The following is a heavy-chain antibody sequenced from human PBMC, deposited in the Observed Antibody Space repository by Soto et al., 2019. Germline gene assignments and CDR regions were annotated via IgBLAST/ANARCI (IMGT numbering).Heavy chain of an antibody. CDR2: IYYSGST. CDR3: ARNADGSGSYSKSTGSMDV. V-gene: IGHV4-59*01. J-gene: IGHJ6*02. CDR1: GGSISRYY. Sequence: SETLSLTCTVSGGSISRYYWSWIRQPPGKGLEWIGYIYYSGSTNYNPSLKSRVTISVDTSKNQFSLKLSSVTAADTAVYYCARNADGSGSYSKSTGSMDVWGQGTTVTVSS. D-gene: IGHD3-10*01.